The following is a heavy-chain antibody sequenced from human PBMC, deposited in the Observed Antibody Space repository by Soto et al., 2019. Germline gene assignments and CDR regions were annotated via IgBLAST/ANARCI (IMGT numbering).Heavy chain of an antibody. CDR2: ISAKKGNT. J-gene: IGHJ6*02. CDR3: AREILSPDFYFHGMDV. CDR1: GYTFTSYG. D-gene: IGHD2-15*01. Sequence: QGQLVQSGAEVKKPGASVKVSCKASGYTFTSYGISWVRQAPGQGLEWMVWISAKKGNTKYAQKFQGRVTMTTDTSTSTAYMELRSLRSDDTAVYYYAREILSPDFYFHGMDVWGQGTTVTVSS. V-gene: IGHV1-18*04.